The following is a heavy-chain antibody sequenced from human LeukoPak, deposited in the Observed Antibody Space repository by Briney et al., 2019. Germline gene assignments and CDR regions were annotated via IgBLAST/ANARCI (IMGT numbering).Heavy chain of an antibody. CDR2: IIPIFGTA. Sequence: SVKVSCKASRGTFSSYTISWVRQAPGQGLEWMGGIIPIFGTANYAQKFQGRVTITADESTSTAYMELSSLRSDDTAVYYCAREGTYYDFWSGYFGANNWFDPWGQGTLVTVSS. V-gene: IGHV1-69*01. J-gene: IGHJ5*02. CDR1: RGTFSSYT. D-gene: IGHD3-3*01. CDR3: AREGTYYDFWSGYFGANNWFDP.